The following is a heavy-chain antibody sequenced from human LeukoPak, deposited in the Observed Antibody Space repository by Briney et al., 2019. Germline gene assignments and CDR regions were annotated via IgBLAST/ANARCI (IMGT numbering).Heavy chain of an antibody. J-gene: IGHJ4*02. CDR1: GFTFSDYY. CDR3: ARGMGATRIDY. V-gene: IGHV3-11*05. Sequence: PGGSLRLSCAASGFTFSDYYMSWIRQAPGKGLEWVSYISSSSSYTNYADSVKGRFTISRDNAKNSLYLQMNSLRAEDTAVYYCARGMGATRIDYWGQGTLVTVSS. D-gene: IGHD1-26*01. CDR2: ISSSSSYT.